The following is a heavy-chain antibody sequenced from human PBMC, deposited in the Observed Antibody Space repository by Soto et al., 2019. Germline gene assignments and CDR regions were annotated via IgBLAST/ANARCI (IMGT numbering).Heavy chain of an antibody. V-gene: IGHV4-59*08. Sequence: NPSETLSLTCTVSGGSISSYYWSWIRQPPGKGLEWIGYIYYSGSTNYNPSLKSRVTISVDTSKNQFSLKLSSVTAADTAVYYCARHERGSEGDFWSGYYYYGMDVWGQGTTVTVSS. D-gene: IGHD3-3*01. CDR3: ARHERGSEGDFWSGYYYYGMDV. J-gene: IGHJ6*02. CDR1: GGSISSYY. CDR2: IYYSGST.